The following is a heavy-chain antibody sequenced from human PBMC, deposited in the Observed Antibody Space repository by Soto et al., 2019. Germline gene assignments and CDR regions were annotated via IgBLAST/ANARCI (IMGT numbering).Heavy chain of an antibody. Sequence: VQLVESGGGLVHPGGSLRLSCAASGFTFSIYWMHWVRQVPGKGLVWVSRINSDGSSTIYADSVKGRFTISRDDAKSTVYLQMNSLRAEDTAVYYCARDRGGWYGDYWGQGTLVTVSS. D-gene: IGHD2-15*01. CDR3: ARDRGGWYGDY. V-gene: IGHV3-74*01. CDR2: INSDGSST. CDR1: GFTFSIYW. J-gene: IGHJ4*02.